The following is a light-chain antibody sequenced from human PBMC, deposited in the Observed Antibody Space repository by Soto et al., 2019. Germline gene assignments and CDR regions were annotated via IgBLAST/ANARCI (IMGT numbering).Light chain of an antibody. V-gene: IGKV3-15*01. Sequence: ENVLTQSPGTLSLSPGERATLSCRASQSLKKTYLAWYQQKPGQAPRLLIYGTSTRVTGIPARFSGSGSGTEFTLTISSLQSEDFAVYYCQQYYNWPLTFGGGTKVDIK. CDR2: GTS. CDR3: QQYYNWPLT. J-gene: IGKJ4*01. CDR1: QSLKKTY.